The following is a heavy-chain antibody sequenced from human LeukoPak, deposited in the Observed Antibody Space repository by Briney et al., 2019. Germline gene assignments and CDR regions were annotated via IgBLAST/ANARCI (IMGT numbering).Heavy chain of an antibody. Sequence: PSETLSLTCTVSGGSISSSSYYWGWIRQPPGKGLEWIGSIYYSGSTYYNPSLKSRVTISVDTSKNQFSLKLSSVTAADTAVYYCARDGTVAGAGLRREYYYYMDVWDKGTTVTVSS. V-gene: IGHV4-39*07. CDR2: IYYSGST. J-gene: IGHJ6*03. D-gene: IGHD1-26*01. CDR1: GGSISSSSYY. CDR3: ARDGTVAGAGLRREYYYYMDV.